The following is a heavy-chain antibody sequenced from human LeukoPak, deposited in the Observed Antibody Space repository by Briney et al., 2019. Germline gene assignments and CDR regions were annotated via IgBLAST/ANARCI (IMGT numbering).Heavy chain of an antibody. V-gene: IGHV3-23*01. CDR1: GFTFSSYA. J-gene: IGHJ6*02. CDR3: AKMGGPAIFYGMDV. Sequence: GGSLRLSCAASGFTFSSYAMNWVRQAPGKGLEWVSGISGSGDSTYYADSVKGRFTIFRDSPKNTLYLQMNSLRAEDTAVHYCAKMGGPAIFYGMDVWGQGTTVTVSS. CDR2: ISGSGDST. D-gene: IGHD3-16*01.